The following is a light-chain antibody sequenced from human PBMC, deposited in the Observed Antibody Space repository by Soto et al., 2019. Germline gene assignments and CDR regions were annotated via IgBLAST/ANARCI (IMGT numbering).Light chain of an antibody. Sequence: DLQMTQSPSTLSASVGDRVTITCRASQSISSWLAWYQQKPGKAPKLLIYKASNLESGVPSRFSGSASGTEFTLTISSLQPDDFATYYCQQYNTYPWTFGQGTKVEIK. CDR1: QSISSW. J-gene: IGKJ1*01. CDR3: QQYNTYPWT. CDR2: KAS. V-gene: IGKV1-5*03.